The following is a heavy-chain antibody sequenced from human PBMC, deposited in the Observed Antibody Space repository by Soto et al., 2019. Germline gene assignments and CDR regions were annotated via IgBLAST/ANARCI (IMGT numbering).Heavy chain of an antibody. D-gene: IGHD3-16*01. CDR3: ARVGGSNPSMFDY. CDR2: INPSGGST. V-gene: IGHV1-46*01. Sequence: GASVKVSCKASGYTFTSYYMHWLLQAPGQGLEWMGIINPSGGSTSYAQKFQGRVTMTRDTSTSTVYMELSSLRSEDTAVYYCARVGGSNPSMFDYWGQGTLVTVSS. J-gene: IGHJ4*02. CDR1: GYTFTSYY.